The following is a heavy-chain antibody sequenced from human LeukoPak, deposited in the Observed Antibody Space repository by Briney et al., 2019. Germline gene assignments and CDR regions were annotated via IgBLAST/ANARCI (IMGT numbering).Heavy chain of an antibody. CDR3: AREFGRYSYGYVPYGMDV. V-gene: IGHV3-21*01. CDR1: GFTFSSYS. CDR2: ISSSSSYI. D-gene: IGHD5-18*01. Sequence: GGSLRLSCAASGFTFSSYSMNWVRQAPGKGLEWVSSISSSSSYIYYADSVKGRFTISRDNAKNSLYLQMNSLRAEDTAVYYCAREFGRYSYGYVPYGMDVWGKGTTVTVSS. J-gene: IGHJ6*04.